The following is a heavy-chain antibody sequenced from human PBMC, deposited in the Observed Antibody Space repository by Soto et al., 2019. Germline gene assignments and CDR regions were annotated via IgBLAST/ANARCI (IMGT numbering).Heavy chain of an antibody. CDR1: GGSFSGYQ. CDR2: INDSGNI. J-gene: IGHJ6*03. D-gene: IGHD3-10*01. V-gene: IGHV4-34*01. Sequence: QVQLQQWGAGLLKPSETLYLTCAVYGGSFSGYQWSWIRQTPGKGLEWNGEINDSGNINYNPSLKSRVTILLDTPKTQRSLKLSSVTAAASAVYYCARGLILWFGQLSPRGGYYSDMDVWGKGTTVTVSS. CDR3: ARGLILWFGQLSPRGGYYSDMDV.